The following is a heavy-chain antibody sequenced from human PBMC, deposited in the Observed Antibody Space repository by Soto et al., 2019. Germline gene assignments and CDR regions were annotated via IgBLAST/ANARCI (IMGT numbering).Heavy chain of an antibody. CDR1: GYTFNTYY. Sequence: QVQLVQSGAEVRKPGASVKVSCKPSGYTFNTYYLHWLRQAPGQALEWMGVIHPSGGGTTYAQKXLXXXNXXRDTSTTTVFMELSSLRSDDTAVYYCARGGHIAVVTASFDNWGQGTLVTVSS. D-gene: IGHD2-21*02. CDR2: IHPSGGGT. V-gene: IGHV1-46*02. J-gene: IGHJ4*02. CDR3: ARGGHIAVVTASFDN.